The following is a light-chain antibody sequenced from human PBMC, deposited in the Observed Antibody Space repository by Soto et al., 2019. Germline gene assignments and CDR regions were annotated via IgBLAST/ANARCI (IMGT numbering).Light chain of an antibody. J-gene: IGLJ2*01. Sequence: QSVLSQPPSPSGTPGKRVTISCSGSSSNIGSNYVYWYQQLPGTAPKLLIYRNNQGPSGVPDRFSGSKSGTSASLAISGLRSEDEADYYCAAWDDSLSGHVVFGGGTKVTVL. CDR1: SSNIGSNY. V-gene: IGLV1-47*01. CDR2: RNN. CDR3: AAWDDSLSGHVV.